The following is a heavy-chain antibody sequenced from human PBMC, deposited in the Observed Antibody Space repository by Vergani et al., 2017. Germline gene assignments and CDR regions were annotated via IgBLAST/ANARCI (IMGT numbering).Heavy chain of an antibody. J-gene: IGHJ3*01. CDR1: GWSLRGYY. CDR3: ARRAERWETLLRYDFDV. D-gene: IGHD1-26*01. Sequence: QVQLQQWGPGLFKPSETLSLTCAASGWSLRGYYWSWIRLAPWKELEWIGEINHSGTINYNPTLKSPFNVQLYTSRAHFSLKLRSVRAADTAVYFCARRAERWETLLRYDFDVWGQGTFVTVSP. CDR2: INHSGTI. V-gene: IGHV4-34*01.